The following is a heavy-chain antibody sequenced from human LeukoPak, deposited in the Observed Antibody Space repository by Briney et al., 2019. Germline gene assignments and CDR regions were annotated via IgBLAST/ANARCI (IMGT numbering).Heavy chain of an antibody. CDR1: GFTFSSYA. Sequence: GGSLRLSCAASGFTFSSYAMSWVRQAPGKGLEWVSAISGSGGTTYYADSVKGRFSISRDNSKNTLYLQMNSLRAEDTAVYYCARQSFAGELGMLWFDTWGHGTLVTVSS. CDR2: ISGSGGTT. J-gene: IGHJ5*01. V-gene: IGHV3-23*01. D-gene: IGHD7-27*01. CDR3: ARQSFAGELGMLWFDT.